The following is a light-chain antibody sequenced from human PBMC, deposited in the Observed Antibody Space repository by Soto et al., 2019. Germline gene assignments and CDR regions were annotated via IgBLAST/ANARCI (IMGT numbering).Light chain of an antibody. V-gene: IGKV3-15*01. Sequence: EIVMTQSPATLSVSPGDSAALSCRASQSVGSNLAWYQQKPGQAPRLLIYGASTRATGIPARFSGSGSVTEFTLTIRRLQSEDFAIYFCQQSNNWPPDRTFGQGTKVEIK. J-gene: IGKJ1*01. CDR2: GAS. CDR1: QSVGSN. CDR3: QQSNNWPPDRT.